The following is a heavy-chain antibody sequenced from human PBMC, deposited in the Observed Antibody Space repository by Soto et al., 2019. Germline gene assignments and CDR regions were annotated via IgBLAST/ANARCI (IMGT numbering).Heavy chain of an antibody. V-gene: IGHV1-18*04. Sequence: ASVKVSFKASGYTFTSYGISWVRQAPGQGLEWMGWISAYNGNTNYAQKLQGRVTMTTDTSTSTAYMELRSLRSDDTAVYYCARVITIFGVVTRPDYYYYGMDVWGQGTTVTVSS. CDR3: ARVITIFGVVTRPDYYYYGMDV. D-gene: IGHD3-3*01. CDR2: ISAYNGNT. CDR1: GYTFTSYG. J-gene: IGHJ6*02.